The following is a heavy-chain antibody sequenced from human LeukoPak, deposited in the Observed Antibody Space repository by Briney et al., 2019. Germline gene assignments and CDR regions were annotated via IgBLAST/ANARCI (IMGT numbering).Heavy chain of an antibody. V-gene: IGHV3-48*03. J-gene: IGHJ3*02. CDR3: ARDTARMTDSFDM. Sequence: GGSLTLSCEASGFSFSSFEMNWVRQPAGKEPEWISYISGSGSSTEYADTVKCPFNISRDNAQNSLFLQMDNPRVEDTAVYYCARDTARMTDSFDMWGQGTMVTVSS. D-gene: IGHD2-8*01. CDR1: GFSFSSFE. CDR2: ISGSGSST.